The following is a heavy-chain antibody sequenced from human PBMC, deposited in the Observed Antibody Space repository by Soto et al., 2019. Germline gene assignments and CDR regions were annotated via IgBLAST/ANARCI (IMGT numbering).Heavy chain of an antibody. Sequence: GASVKVSCKASGYTFTSYGISWVRQAPGQGLEWMGWISAYNGHTYYAQKIQGRVTMTTDTSTSTAYMELRSLRSDDTAVYYCARANYYFDSSGYYPFDYWGQGTLVTV. CDR2: ISAYNGHT. CDR1: GYTFTSYG. D-gene: IGHD3-22*01. CDR3: ARANYYFDSSGYYPFDY. V-gene: IGHV1-18*01. J-gene: IGHJ4*02.